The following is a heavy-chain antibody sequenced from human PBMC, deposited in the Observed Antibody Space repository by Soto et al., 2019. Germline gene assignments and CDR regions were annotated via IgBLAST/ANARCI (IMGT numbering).Heavy chain of an antibody. J-gene: IGHJ4*02. V-gene: IGHV1-18*01. Sequence: ASVKVSCKASGYTFTSYGISWVRQAPGQGLEWMGWISAYNGSTNYAQKLQGRVTMTTDTSTSTAYMELRSLRSDDTAVYYCARASVILTGYYFFDYWGQGTLVTVSS. CDR1: GYTFTSYG. D-gene: IGHD3-9*01. CDR2: ISAYNGST. CDR3: ARASVILTGYYFFDY.